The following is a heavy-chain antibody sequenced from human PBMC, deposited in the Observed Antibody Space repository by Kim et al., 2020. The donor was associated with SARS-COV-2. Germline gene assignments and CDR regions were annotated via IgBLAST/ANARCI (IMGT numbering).Heavy chain of an antibody. Sequence: GGSLRLSCAASGFTFSSYGMHWVRQAPGKGLEWVAVIWYDGSNKYYADSVKGRFTISRDNSKNTLYLQMNSLRAEDTAVYYCVTGELGYCSSTSCNNFDSWGQGTLVTVSS. V-gene: IGHV3-33*01. J-gene: IGHJ4*02. CDR1: GFTFSSYG. CDR2: IWYDGSNK. D-gene: IGHD2-2*02. CDR3: VTGELGYCSSTSCNNFDS.